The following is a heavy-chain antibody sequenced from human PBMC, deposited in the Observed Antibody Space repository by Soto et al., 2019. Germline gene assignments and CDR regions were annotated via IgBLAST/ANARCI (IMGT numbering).Heavy chain of an antibody. Sequence: ASVKVSCKASGYTFTSYGISWVRQAPGQGLEWMGWISAYNGNTNYAQKLQGRVTMTTDTSTSTAYMELRSLRSDDTAVYYCAREGDMVRGVGYYYYYGMDVWGQGTTVTVSS. D-gene: IGHD3-10*01. CDR1: GYTFTSYG. CDR2: ISAYNGNT. CDR3: AREGDMVRGVGYYYYYGMDV. V-gene: IGHV1-18*01. J-gene: IGHJ6*02.